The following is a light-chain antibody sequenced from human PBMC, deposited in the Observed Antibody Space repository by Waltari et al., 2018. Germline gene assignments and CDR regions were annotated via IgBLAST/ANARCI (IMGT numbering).Light chain of an antibody. CDR3: QQANDFPYT. J-gene: IGKJ2*01. CDR2: AAS. V-gene: IGKV1-12*01. Sequence: DIQMTQSPSSVSASVGDRVTITCRPFQDISSWLAWYQQKPGKAPKLLFYAASSLQRGVPSRFSGSGSGTDFSLTISSLQPEDFATYYCQQANDFPYTFGQGTKLEIK. CDR1: QDISSW.